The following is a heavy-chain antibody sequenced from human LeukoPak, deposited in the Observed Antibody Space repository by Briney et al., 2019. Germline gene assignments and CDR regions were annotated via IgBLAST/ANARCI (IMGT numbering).Heavy chain of an antibody. CDR3: AGGRPHGNDY. CDR1: GFTFSSYW. D-gene: IGHD4-23*01. V-gene: IGHV3-74*01. J-gene: IGHJ4*02. Sequence: HSGGSLRLSCAASGFTFSSYWMNWVRQAPGKGLVWVSRIASDGSSTTYTDSVKGRFSISRDNAKNTLYLQMNSLRVEDTAVYYCAGGRPHGNDYWGQGTLVTVSS. CDR2: IASDGSST.